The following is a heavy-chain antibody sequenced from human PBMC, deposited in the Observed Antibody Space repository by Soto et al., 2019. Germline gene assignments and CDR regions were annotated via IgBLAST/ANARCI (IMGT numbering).Heavy chain of an antibody. CDR1: GGSISSYY. CDR3: AKDHGRIPRTNFDY. J-gene: IGHJ4*02. V-gene: IGHV4-59*12. D-gene: IGHD2-2*02. Sequence: SETLSLTCTVSGGSISSYYWSWIRQPPGKGLEWIGYIYYSGSTNYNPSLKSRVTISVDTSKNQFSLYLQMNSLRAEDTAVYYCAKDHGRIPRTNFDYRGQGTLVTVSS. CDR2: IYYSGST.